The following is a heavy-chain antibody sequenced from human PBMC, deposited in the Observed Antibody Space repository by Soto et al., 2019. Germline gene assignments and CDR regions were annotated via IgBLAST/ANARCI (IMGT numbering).Heavy chain of an antibody. CDR3: ARDKGSTSGGNPGYYYGMDV. CDR1: GFTFSSYA. Sequence: GGSLRLSCAASGFTFSSYAMHWVRQAPGKGLEWVAVISYDGSNKYYADSVKGRFTISRDNSKNTLYLQMNSLRAEDTAEYYCARDKGSTSGGNPGYYYGMDVWGQGTTVTVSS. D-gene: IGHD2-2*01. V-gene: IGHV3-30-3*01. CDR2: ISYDGSNK. J-gene: IGHJ6*02.